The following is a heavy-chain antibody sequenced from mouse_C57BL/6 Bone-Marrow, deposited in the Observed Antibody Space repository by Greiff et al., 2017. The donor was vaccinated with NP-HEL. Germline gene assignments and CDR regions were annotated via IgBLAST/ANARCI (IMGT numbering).Heavy chain of an antibody. D-gene: IGHD4-1*01. CDR1: GFNIKDDY. V-gene: IGHV14-4*01. J-gene: IGHJ4*01. Sequence: VQLQQSGAELVRPGASVKLSCTASGFNIKDDYMHWVKQRPEQGLEWIGWIDPENGDTEYASKFQGKATITADTSSNTAYLQLSSLTSEDTAVYYCTTPNWVSRHAMDYWGQGTSVTVSS. CDR2: IDPENGDT. CDR3: TTPNWVSRHAMDY.